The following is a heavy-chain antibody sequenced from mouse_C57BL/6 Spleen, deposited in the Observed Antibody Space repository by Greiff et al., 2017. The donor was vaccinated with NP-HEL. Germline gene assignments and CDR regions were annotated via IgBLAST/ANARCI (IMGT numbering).Heavy chain of an antibody. Sequence: VQLKESGADLVRPGASVKLSCTASGFNIKDDYMHWVKQRPEQGLEWIGWIDPENGDTEYASKVQGKATITADTSSNTAYLQLSSLTSEDTAVYYCTPTTVVPYYAMDYWGQGTSVTVSS. CDR2: IDPENGDT. J-gene: IGHJ4*01. CDR3: TPTTVVPYYAMDY. V-gene: IGHV14-4*01. D-gene: IGHD1-1*01. CDR1: GFNIKDDY.